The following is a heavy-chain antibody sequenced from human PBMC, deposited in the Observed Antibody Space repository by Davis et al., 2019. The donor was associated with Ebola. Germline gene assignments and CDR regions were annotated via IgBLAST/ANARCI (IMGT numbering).Heavy chain of an antibody. CDR1: GFTFSGYA. CDR2: INHSGST. V-gene: IGHV4-34*01. Sequence: GSLRLSCAASGFTFSGYAMSWIRQPPGKGLEWIGEINHSGSTNYNPSLKSRVTISVDTSKNQFSLKLSSVTAADTAVYYCARGNAFDIWGQGTMVTVPS. J-gene: IGHJ3*02. CDR3: ARGNAFDI.